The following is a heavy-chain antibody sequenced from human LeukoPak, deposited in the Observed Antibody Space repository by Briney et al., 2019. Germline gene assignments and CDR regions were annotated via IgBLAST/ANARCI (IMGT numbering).Heavy chain of an antibody. D-gene: IGHD5-24*01. CDR2: VYSTGSA. V-gene: IGHV4-61*02. CDR3: ARVYRRDGYNYDGFDI. CDR1: SGSINSDCYY. Sequence: SQTLSLTCTVSSGSINSDCYYWSWIRQPAGKGLEWIGRVYSTGSANYSPSLESRVIISIDTSKNQFILRLSSVTAADTAVYYCARVYRRDGYNYDGFDIWGQGTMVTVS. J-gene: IGHJ3*02.